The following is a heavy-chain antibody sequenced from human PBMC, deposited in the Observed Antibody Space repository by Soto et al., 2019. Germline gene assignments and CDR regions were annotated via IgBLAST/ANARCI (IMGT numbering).Heavy chain of an antibody. D-gene: IGHD3-10*01. CDR1: GGTFSSYT. CDR2: IIPILGIA. J-gene: IGHJ5*02. V-gene: IGHV1-69*02. Sequence: QVQLVQSGAEVKKPGSSVKVSCKASGGTFSSYTISWVRQAPGQGLEWMGRIIPILGIANYAQKFQGRVTITADKSTSTAYMELSSLRSEDTAVYYCARSIWFWEFHKINLFDPWGQGTLVTVSS. CDR3: ARSIWFWEFHKINLFDP.